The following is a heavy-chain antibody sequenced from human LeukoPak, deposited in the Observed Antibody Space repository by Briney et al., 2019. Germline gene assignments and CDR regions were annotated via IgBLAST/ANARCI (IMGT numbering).Heavy chain of an antibody. CDR1: GFTFSTYG. Sequence: WGSLRLSCAASGFTFSTYGMHWVRQAPGKGLEWVAVIWYNGSNNYYADSVKGRFTISRDNSKNTLSLQMNSLRAEDTAVYYCARAVGPFDIWGQGTMVTLSS. J-gene: IGHJ3*02. V-gene: IGHV3-33*01. CDR3: ARAVGPFDI. CDR2: IWYNGSNN.